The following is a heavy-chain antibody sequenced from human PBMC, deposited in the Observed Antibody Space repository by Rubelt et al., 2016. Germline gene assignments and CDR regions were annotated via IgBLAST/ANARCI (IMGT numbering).Heavy chain of an antibody. Sequence: IYYSGSTDYNPSLKSRVTISVDTSKNQFSLKLSSVTAADTAVYYCASYIAARHYFDYWGQGTLVTVSS. V-gene: IGHV4-59*01. CDR3: ASYIAARHYFDY. D-gene: IGHD6-6*01. CDR2: IYYSGST. J-gene: IGHJ4*02.